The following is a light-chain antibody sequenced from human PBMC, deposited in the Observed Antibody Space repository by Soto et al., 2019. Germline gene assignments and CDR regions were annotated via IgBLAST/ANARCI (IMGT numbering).Light chain of an antibody. CDR3: RQHANWTLT. V-gene: IGKV3-11*01. J-gene: IGKJ4*01. CDR2: EAS. Sequence: EILLTQYPATLSLSPGERATLSCGASQSVGNNLAWYQQKPGKAPGLLIYEASTRATGIPARFSGSGSGTDFTLTISSLEPEDFAVYYCRQHANWTLTFGGGTKVDIK. CDR1: QSVGNN.